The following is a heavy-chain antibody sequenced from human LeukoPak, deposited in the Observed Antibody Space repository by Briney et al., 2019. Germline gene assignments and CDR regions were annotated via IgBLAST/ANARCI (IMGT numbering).Heavy chain of an antibody. J-gene: IGHJ4*02. D-gene: IGHD5-24*01. CDR1: GFIFSSYA. V-gene: IGHV3-30-3*01. Sequence: PGRSLRLSCAASGFIFSSYAMHWVRQAPGKGLEWVAFISYDGSNKHYAEPVQGRFTISRDNSKNTLYLQMNSLRPEDTAVYYCARARFGYNRGLFDYWGQGILVTVSS. CDR3: ARARFGYNRGLFDY. CDR2: ISYDGSNK.